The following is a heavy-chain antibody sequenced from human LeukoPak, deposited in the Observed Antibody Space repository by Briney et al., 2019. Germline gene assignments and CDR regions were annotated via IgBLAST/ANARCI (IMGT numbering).Heavy chain of an antibody. Sequence: GGSLRLSCAASGFTFSSYSMNWVRQAPGKGLEWVSSISSSSGSYIYYADSVKGRFTISRDNAKNSLYLQMNGLRAEDTAVYYCATVSSSDYWGQGTLVTVSS. D-gene: IGHD4-17*01. J-gene: IGHJ4*02. CDR2: ISSSSGSYI. CDR1: GFTFSSYS. CDR3: ATVSSSDY. V-gene: IGHV3-21*01.